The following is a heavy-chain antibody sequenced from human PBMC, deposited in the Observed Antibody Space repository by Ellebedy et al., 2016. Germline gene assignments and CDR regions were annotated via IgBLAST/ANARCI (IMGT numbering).Heavy chain of an antibody. CDR1: GFTFSTYW. CDR3: AKGPHRDGPEGF. D-gene: IGHD5-24*01. J-gene: IGHJ1*01. Sequence: GESLKISXAASGFTFSTYWMGWVRQAPGKGLEWVANIKPDGSEKYYVDSVKGRFTVSRDNAKNSLFLQMNSLRAEDTAVYHCAKGPHRDGPEGFWGQGTLVTVSS. V-gene: IGHV3-7*01. CDR2: IKPDGSEK.